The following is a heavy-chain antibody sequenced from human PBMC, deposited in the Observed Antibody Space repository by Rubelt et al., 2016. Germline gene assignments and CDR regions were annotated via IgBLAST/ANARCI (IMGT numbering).Heavy chain of an antibody. J-gene: IGHJ1*01. Sequence: QVQLVESGGGVVQPGGSLRLSCAASGFILNNHAMHWVRQAPGKGLEWVAVASFDGSNTFYADSEKGRFTISRDNFKNTLYLQVNSLRGSASAPTLFPLVSCEKSXSXXXSXXVXCLAXDF. CDR3: PLVSCEKSXSXXXSXXVXCLAXDF. CDR1: GFILNNHA. V-gene: IGHV3-30*04. D-gene: IGHD3-3*01. CDR2: ASFDGSNT.